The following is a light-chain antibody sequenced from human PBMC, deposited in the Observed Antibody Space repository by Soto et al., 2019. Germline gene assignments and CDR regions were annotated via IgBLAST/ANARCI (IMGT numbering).Light chain of an antibody. J-gene: IGKJ1*01. Sequence: DIQMTQSPSAMSASVGDRVTITCRARQGIDIYLAWFQQNPGKVPERLIYGASSLQSGVPSRFSGSGSGTEFTLTISSLQPEDCATYYCLQFSTYPRTFGQGTRVEIK. CDR3: LQFSTYPRT. CDR2: GAS. V-gene: IGKV1-17*03. CDR1: QGIDIY.